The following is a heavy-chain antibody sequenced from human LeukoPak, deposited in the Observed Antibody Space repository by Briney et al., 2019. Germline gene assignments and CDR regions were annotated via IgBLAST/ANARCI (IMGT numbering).Heavy chain of an antibody. Sequence: PSETLSLTCAVYGGSFSGYYWSWIRQPPGKGLEWIGEINHSGSTYYNPSLKSRVTISVDTSKNQFSLKLSSVTAADTAVYYCARVGSYGYRYYFDYWGQGTLVTVSS. J-gene: IGHJ4*02. D-gene: IGHD5-18*01. CDR2: INHSGST. CDR3: ARVGSYGYRYYFDY. CDR1: GGSFSGYY. V-gene: IGHV4-34*09.